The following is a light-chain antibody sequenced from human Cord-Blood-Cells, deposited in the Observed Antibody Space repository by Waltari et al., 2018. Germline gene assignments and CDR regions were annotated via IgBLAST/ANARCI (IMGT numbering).Light chain of an antibody. Sequence: SYELTQPPSVSVSPGQTARITCSGDALPKQYAYWYQQKPGQAPVLVIYKDSERPSGIPERFSGSRSGTTVTLTISGGQAEDEADYYCQSADSSGTWVFGGGTKLTVL. CDR1: ALPKQY. CDR3: QSADSSGTWV. CDR2: KDS. V-gene: IGLV3-25*02. J-gene: IGLJ3*02.